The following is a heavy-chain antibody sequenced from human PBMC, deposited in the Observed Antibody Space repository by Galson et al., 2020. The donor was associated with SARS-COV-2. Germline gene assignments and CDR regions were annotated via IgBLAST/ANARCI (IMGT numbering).Heavy chain of an antibody. CDR1: GFTFNSYG. Sequence: TGGSMRLSCAASGFTFNSYGMHWVSQAPGKGLEWVAVIWYDGSNKYYADSVKGRFTITRDNSKNTLYLQMNSLRAEDTAVYYCARGRLRYFDWLLLTRDYYYGMDVWGQGTTVTVSS. CDR3: ARGRLRYFDWLLLTRDYYYGMDV. J-gene: IGHJ6*02. CDR2: IWYDGSNK. D-gene: IGHD3-9*01. V-gene: IGHV3-33*01.